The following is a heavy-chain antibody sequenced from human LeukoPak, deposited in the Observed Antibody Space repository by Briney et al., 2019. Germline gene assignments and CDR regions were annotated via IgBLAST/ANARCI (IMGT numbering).Heavy chain of an antibody. CDR1: GGSISSGSYY. CDR3: ARDLYDSSGYYGSYWFDP. V-gene: IGHV4-61*02. Sequence: TLSLTCTVSGGSISSGSYYWSWIRQPAGKGLEWIGLIYTSGSTNYNPSLKSRVTISVDTSKNQLSLKLSSVTAADTAVYYCARDLYDSSGYYGSYWFDPWGQGTLVTVSS. D-gene: IGHD3-22*01. J-gene: IGHJ5*02. CDR2: IYTSGST.